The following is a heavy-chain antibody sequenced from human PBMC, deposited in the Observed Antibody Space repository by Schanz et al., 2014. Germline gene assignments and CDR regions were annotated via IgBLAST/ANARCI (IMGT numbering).Heavy chain of an antibody. CDR1: GYTFTGHP. Sequence: QVQLVQSGAEVKKPGASVKVSCKASGYTFTGHPMHWVRQAPGQGLEWMGIINPSGGSTSYAQKFQGRVTMTRDTSTSTVYMYLSSLRSEDTAVYYCARRYSSGWYEFDYWGQGTLVTVSS. J-gene: IGHJ4*02. D-gene: IGHD6-19*01. CDR3: ARRYSSGWYEFDY. CDR2: INPSGGST. V-gene: IGHV1-46*03.